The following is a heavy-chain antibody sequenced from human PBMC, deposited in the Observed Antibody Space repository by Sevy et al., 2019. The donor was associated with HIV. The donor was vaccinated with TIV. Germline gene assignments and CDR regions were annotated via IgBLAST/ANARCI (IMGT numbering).Heavy chain of an antibody. J-gene: IGHJ4*02. CDR3: TTYCSGGSCYSGIFDY. D-gene: IGHD2-15*01. CDR2: IKSKTDGGTA. V-gene: IGHV3-15*01. Sequence: GGSLRLSCAASGFTFTNAWMSWVRQAPGKGLEWVGRIKSKTDGGTADYAAPVKGRFTISRDESKNTLYLQMNSLKTEDTAVYYCTTYCSGGSCYSGIFDYWGQGTLVTVSS. CDR1: GFTFTNAW.